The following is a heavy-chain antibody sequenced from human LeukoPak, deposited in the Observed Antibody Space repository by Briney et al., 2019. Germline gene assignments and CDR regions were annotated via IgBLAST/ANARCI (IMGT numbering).Heavy chain of an antibody. CDR2: INHSGST. CDR1: GGSFSGYY. CDR3: ARGRIVLMVYAIGFDY. Sequence: PSEALSLTCAVYGGSFSGYYWSWIRQPPGKGLEWIGEINHSGSTNYNPSLKSRVTISVDTSKNQFSLKLSSVTAADTAVYYCARGRIVLMVYAIGFDYWGQGTLVTVSS. J-gene: IGHJ4*02. D-gene: IGHD2-8*01. V-gene: IGHV4-34*01.